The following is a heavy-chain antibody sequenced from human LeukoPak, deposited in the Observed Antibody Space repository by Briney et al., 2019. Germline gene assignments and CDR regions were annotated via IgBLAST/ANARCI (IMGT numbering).Heavy chain of an antibody. V-gene: IGHV3-33*05. D-gene: IGHD6-19*01. J-gene: IGHJ4*02. CDR1: GFTFSRYG. CDR2: ISYDGSNT. CDR3: AKDLEPYTSGWYGDY. Sequence: PGGSLRLSCAASGFTFSRYGMHWVCQAPGKGLEWVAVISYDGSNTYYADSVKGRFTISRDNSKNTLYLQMNSLRVEDTAVYHCAKDLEPYTSGWYGDYWGQGTLVTVSS.